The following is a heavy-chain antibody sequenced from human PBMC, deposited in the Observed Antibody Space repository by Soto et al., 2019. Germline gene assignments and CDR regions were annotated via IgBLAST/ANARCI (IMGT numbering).Heavy chain of an antibody. CDR1: GYTFNTYY. CDR2: IHTSGGGT. CDR3: ARGGHIAVVTASFDY. Sequence: QVQLVQSGAEVKKPGASVKVSCKPSGYTFNTYYLHWVRQAPGQALEWMGVIHTSGGGTTYAQKFLGRVTVTRDTSTSTVFMELSSLRSDDTAVYYCARGGHIAVVTASFDYWGQGTLVTVSS. J-gene: IGHJ4*02. D-gene: IGHD2-21*02. V-gene: IGHV1-46*02.